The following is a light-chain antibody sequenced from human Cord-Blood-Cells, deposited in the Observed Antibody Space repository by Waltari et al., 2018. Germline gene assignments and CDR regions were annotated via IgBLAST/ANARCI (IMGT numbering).Light chain of an antibody. CDR2: AAS. CDR3: QQCYSSPYT. J-gene: IGKJ2*01. Sequence: DIQITQSPSSLSASVGDRLTIPCRASQSISSYLNWYQQKPGKAPKLLIYAASSLQSGVPSRFSGSGSGTDFTLTISSLQPEDFATYYCQQCYSSPYTFGQGTKLEIK. CDR1: QSISSY. V-gene: IGKV1-39*01.